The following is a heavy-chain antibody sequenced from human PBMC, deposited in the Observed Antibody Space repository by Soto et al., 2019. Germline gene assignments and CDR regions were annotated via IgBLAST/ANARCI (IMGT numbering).Heavy chain of an antibody. V-gene: IGHV4-39*01. CDR1: GGSISSRSYY. CDR2: IYYSGST. CDR3: ARPRYCSGGSCLFAFDI. D-gene: IGHD2-15*01. Sequence: PSGTLSLTCTVSGGSISSRSYYWGWIRQPPGKGLEWIGSIYYSGSTYYNPSLESRVTISVDTSKNQFSLKLSSVTAAGTAVYYCARPRYCSGGSCLFAFDIWGQGTMVTVSS. J-gene: IGHJ3*02.